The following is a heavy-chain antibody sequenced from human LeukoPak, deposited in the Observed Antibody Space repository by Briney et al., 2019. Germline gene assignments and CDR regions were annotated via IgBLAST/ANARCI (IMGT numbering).Heavy chain of an antibody. V-gene: IGHV3-30*02. CDR2: IRYDGSNK. CDR3: AKDHAYYDFWSGYLNWFDP. D-gene: IGHD3-3*01. J-gene: IGHJ5*02. Sequence: PGGSLRLSCAASGFTFSSYGMHWVRQAPGKGLEWVAFIRYDGSNKYYADSVKGRFTISRDNSKNTLYLQMNSLRAEDTAVYYCAKDHAYYDFWSGYLNWFDPWGQGTLVTV. CDR1: GFTFSSYG.